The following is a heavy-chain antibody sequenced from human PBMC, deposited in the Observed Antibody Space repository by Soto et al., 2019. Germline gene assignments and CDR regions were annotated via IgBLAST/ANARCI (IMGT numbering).Heavy chain of an antibody. J-gene: IGHJ4*02. CDR2: INSDGSTT. V-gene: IGHV3-74*01. Sequence: PGGSLRLSCAASGFTFSSYALHWVRQGPGKGLVWVSRINSDGSTTDYADSVKGRFTISRDNAKNTLYLQMNGLRAEDTALYYSVRMLDRDFWGQGTLVTVSS. CDR1: GFTFSSYA. CDR3: VRMLDRDF. D-gene: IGHD1-1*01.